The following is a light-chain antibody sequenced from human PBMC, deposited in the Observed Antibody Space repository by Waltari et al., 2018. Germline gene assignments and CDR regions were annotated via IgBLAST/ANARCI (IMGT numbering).Light chain of an antibody. CDR2: LGS. CDR3: MQALQLPVT. V-gene: IGKV2-28*01. J-gene: IGKJ4*01. CDR1: QSLLQSNGYNY. Sequence: DIVMTQSPLSLPVTPVETASISCRSSQSLLQSNGYNYLDWYLQKPGQSPQLLIYLGSNRASGVPDRFSGSGSGTDFTLKISRVEAEDVGVYYCMQALQLPVTFGGGTKVEIK.